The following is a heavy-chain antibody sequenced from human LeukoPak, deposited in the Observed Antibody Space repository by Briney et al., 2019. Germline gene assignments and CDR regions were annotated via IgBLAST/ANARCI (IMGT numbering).Heavy chain of an antibody. CDR2: IYTSGGT. J-gene: IGHJ4*02. Sequence: SETLSLTCTVSGDSISSYYWSWIRQPPGKGLEWIGYIYTSGGTNYIPSLKGRVTISIDTSKNQFSLRLSSVTAADSAVYYCARLTRLSTSPDRYYLDYWGQGTLVTVSS. CDR1: GDSISSYY. D-gene: IGHD6-6*01. CDR3: ARLTRLSTSPDRYYLDY. V-gene: IGHV4-4*09.